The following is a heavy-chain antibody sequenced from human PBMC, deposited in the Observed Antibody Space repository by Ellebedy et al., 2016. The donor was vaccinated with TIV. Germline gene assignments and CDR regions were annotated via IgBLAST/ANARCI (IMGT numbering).Heavy chain of an antibody. J-gene: IGHJ4*02. Sequence: SETLSLTXTVSGGSISSSSYYWGWIRQPPGKGLEWIGSIYYSGSTYYNPSLKSRVTISVDTSKNQFSLKLSSVTAADTAVYYCARARVNAESWGQGTLVTVSS. CDR1: GGSISSSSYY. V-gene: IGHV4-39*07. D-gene: IGHD3-10*01. CDR3: ARARVNAES. CDR2: IYYSGST.